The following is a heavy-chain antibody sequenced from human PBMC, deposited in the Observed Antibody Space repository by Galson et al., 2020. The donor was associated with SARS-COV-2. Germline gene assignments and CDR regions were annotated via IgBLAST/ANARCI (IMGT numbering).Heavy chain of an antibody. CDR1: GGCISSGGYY. V-gene: IGHV4-31*03. Sequence: SETLSLTCTVSGGCISSGGYYWSWIRQHPGKGLEWIGYIYYSGSTYYNPSLKSRVTISVDTSKNQFSLKLSSVTAADTAVYYCARAKAGMIVVVTGFDPWGQGTLVTVSS. CDR3: ARAKAGMIVVVTGFDP. J-gene: IGHJ5*02. D-gene: IGHD3-22*01. CDR2: IYYSGST.